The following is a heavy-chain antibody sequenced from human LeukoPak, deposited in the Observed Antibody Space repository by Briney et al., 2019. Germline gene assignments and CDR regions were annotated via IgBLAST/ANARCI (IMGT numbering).Heavy chain of an antibody. J-gene: IGHJ4*02. CDR2: IYYSGST. CDR3: ARAVSGRFDY. D-gene: IGHD6-19*01. Sequence: SETLSLTCTVSGGSMSPYHWGCIRQPPGKGLEWTGHIYYSGSTNYNPSLNSRVTISVDTSKNQFSLRLSSVTAADTAIYYCARAVSGRFDYWGQGTLVTVSS. V-gene: IGHV4-59*08. CDR1: GGSMSPYH.